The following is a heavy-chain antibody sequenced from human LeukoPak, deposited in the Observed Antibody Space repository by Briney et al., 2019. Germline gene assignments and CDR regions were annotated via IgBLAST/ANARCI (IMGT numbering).Heavy chain of an antibody. D-gene: IGHD2-15*01. J-gene: IGHJ4*02. CDR3: ARGEEYCSGGSCYSVDY. CDR1: RFTFSSYG. CDR2: IWYDGSNK. Sequence: GGSLRLSCAASRFTFSSYGMHWDRQAPGKGLEWVAVIWYDGSNKYYADSVKGRFTISRDNSKNTLYLQMNSLRDEDTALYHCARGEEYCSGGSCYSVDYWGQGTLVTVSS. V-gene: IGHV3-33*01.